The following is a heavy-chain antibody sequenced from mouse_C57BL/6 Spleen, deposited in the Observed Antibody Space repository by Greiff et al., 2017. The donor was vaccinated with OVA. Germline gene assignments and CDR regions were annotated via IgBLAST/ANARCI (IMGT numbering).Heavy chain of an antibody. V-gene: IGHV3-6*01. D-gene: IGHD2-5*01. CDR1: GYSITSGYY. CDR2: ISYDGSN. J-gene: IGHJ1*03. CDR3: AREDYSKGYFDV. Sequence: EVKLQESGPGLVKPSQSLSLTCSVTGYSITSGYYWNWIRQFPGNKLEWMGYISYDGSNNYNPSLKNRISITRDTSKNQFFLKLNSVTTEDTATYYCAREDYSKGYFDVWGTGTTVTVSS.